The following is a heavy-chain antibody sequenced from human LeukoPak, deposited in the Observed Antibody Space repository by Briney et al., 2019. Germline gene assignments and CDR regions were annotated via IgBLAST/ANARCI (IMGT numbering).Heavy chain of an antibody. CDR1: GGSISSGSYY. V-gene: IGHV4-61*02. Sequence: SETLSLTCTVSGGSISSGSYYWRWVRQPAGKGLEWIGRIYTSGSTNYNPSLKRRVTISVDTSKNQFSLKLSSVTAADTAVYYCARDIVVVVAATYNWFDPWGQGTLVTVSS. CDR3: ARDIVVVVAATYNWFDP. J-gene: IGHJ5*02. CDR2: IYTSGST. D-gene: IGHD2-15*01.